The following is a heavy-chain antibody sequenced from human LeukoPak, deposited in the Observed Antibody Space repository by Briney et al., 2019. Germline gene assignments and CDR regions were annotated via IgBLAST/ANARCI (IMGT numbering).Heavy chain of an antibody. CDR1: RFTFSTYA. V-gene: IGHV3-23*01. D-gene: IGHD6-6*01. CDR2: ISGSGGST. CDR3: AKEKYSSSSELFFYIFDY. Sequence: GGSLRLSCAASRFTFSTYAMSWVRQAPGKGLEWVSGISGSGGSTNYADSVKGRFTISRDNSKNTLYLQMNSLRAEDTAVYYCAKEKYSSSSELFFYIFDYWGQGTLATVSS. J-gene: IGHJ4*02.